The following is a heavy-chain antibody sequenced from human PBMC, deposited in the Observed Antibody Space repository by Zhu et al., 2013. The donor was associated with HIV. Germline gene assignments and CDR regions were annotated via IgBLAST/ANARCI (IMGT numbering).Heavy chain of an antibody. J-gene: IGHJ6*02. CDR2: ISASGGDT. CDR3: AKPHGGWFYYYGMDV. CDR1: GLTFSTYA. Sequence: EVQLLESGGGLVHPGGSLRLSCAASGLTFSTYAMSWVRQSPGQGLEWVSAISASGGDTYYAASVRGRFTISRDSSKNTVHLQMNSLRVEDTAVYYCAKPHGGWFYYYGMDVWGQGTAVTGLL. V-gene: IGHV3-23*01. D-gene: IGHD2-15*01.